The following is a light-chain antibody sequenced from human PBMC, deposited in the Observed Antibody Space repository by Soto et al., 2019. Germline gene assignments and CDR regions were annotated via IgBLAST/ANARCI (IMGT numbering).Light chain of an antibody. J-gene: IGKJ1*01. CDR1: QGISSY. CDR3: QQYGSSPRT. CDR2: AAS. V-gene: IGKV1-9*01. Sequence: IQLTQSPSSLSASVGDRVTITCRASQGISSYLAWYQQKPGKAPKLLIYAASTLQSGVPSRFSGSGSGTDFTLTISRLEPEDFAVYYCQQYGSSPRTFGQGTKVEVK.